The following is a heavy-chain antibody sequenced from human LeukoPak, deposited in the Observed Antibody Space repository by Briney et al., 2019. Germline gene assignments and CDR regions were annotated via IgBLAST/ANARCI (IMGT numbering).Heavy chain of an antibody. CDR2: ISSSSSYI. V-gene: IGHV3-21*01. D-gene: IGHD4-23*01. J-gene: IGHJ4*02. CDR1: GFTFSSYS. CDR3: ARATVVTPGVDY. Sequence: GGSLRLSCAASGFTFSSYSMNWVRQAPGKGLEWVSSISSSSSYIYYADSVKGRFTISRDNAKNSLYLQMNSLRAEDTAVYYCARATVVTPGVDYWGQGTLVTV.